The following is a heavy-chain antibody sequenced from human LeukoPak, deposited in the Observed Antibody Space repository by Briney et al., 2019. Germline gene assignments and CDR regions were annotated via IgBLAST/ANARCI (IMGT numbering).Heavy chain of an antibody. CDR3: ARHPHRDAEYLHH. Sequence: SETLSLTCTVSGGSLSSSRYYWGWIRQPPGKGLEWIGSIYNSGSTYYNPSLKSRVTISVDTSKNQFSLKMTSVTAADTAVYYCARHPHRDAEYLHHWGQGTLVTVSS. CDR1: GGSLSSSRYY. J-gene: IGHJ1*01. V-gene: IGHV4-39*01. CDR2: IYNSGST.